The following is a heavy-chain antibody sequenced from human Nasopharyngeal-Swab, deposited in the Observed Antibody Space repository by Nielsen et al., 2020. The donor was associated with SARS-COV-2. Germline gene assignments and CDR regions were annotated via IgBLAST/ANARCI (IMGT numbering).Heavy chain of an antibody. CDR3: ARGNWNDYYYGMDV. Sequence: GGSLRLSCAASGFTFSSYGMHWVRQAPGKGLEWVAVIWYDGSNKYYADSVKGQFTISRDNSKNTLYLQMNSLRAEDTAVYYCARGNWNDYYYGMDVWGQGTTVTVSS. CDR1: GFTFSSYG. CDR2: IWYDGSNK. V-gene: IGHV3-33*01. D-gene: IGHD1-1*01. J-gene: IGHJ6*02.